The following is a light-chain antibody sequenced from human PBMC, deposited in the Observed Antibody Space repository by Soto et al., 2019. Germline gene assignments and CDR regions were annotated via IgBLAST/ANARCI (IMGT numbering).Light chain of an antibody. CDR1: QLLSSN. Sequence: VMTQSPATLSVSPGERATLSCRASQLLSSNLAWYQHKPGQSPRLLIYGASTRATGIPARFSGSESGTKFTLTINSLQSEDIAVYYCQQYYKWPLTFGGGTKVEIK. J-gene: IGKJ4*01. V-gene: IGKV3-15*01. CDR2: GAS. CDR3: QQYYKWPLT.